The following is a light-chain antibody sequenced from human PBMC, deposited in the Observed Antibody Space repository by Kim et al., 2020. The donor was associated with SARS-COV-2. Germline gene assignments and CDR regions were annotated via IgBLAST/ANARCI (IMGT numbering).Light chain of an antibody. V-gene: IGLV2-14*03. CDR2: DVS. J-gene: IGLJ3*02. CDR1: SDASYDSRS. CDR3: SSYTPLNTCV. Sequence: QSLTTSCTEISDASYDSRSVSWYQQRPVKAPKFLIYDVSFRPSGVSSRFSGSKAGDTASLIISVLQADDEADYYCSSYTPLNTCVFCAGTQLTVL.